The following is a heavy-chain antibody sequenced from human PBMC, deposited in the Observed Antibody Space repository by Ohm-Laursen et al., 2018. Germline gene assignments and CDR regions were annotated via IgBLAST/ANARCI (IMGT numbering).Heavy chain of an antibody. D-gene: IGHD1-1*01. V-gene: IGHV4-59*01. Sequence: SETLSLTCTVSGGSISSYYWSWIRQPPGKGLEWIGYIYYSGSTNYNPSLKSRVTVSVDTSKNQFSLKLSSVTAADTAVYYCARYTAPYYYYGMDAWGQRTTVTVSS. CDR1: GGSISSYY. CDR2: IYYSGST. J-gene: IGHJ6*02. CDR3: ARYTAPYYYYGMDA.